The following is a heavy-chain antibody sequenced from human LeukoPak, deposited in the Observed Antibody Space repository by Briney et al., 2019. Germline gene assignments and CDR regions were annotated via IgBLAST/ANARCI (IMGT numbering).Heavy chain of an antibody. CDR3: ARDGIAFGSGSYLDY. Sequence: PGRSLRLSCEASGFTFSSYPMHWVRQSPGKGLEWVAVISSDGSKKNYADSVKGRFTISRDNPKDTLYLEMNSLRAEDTAIYYCARDGIAFGSGSYLDYWGQGILVTVSS. V-gene: IGHV3-30*01. J-gene: IGHJ4*02. CDR2: ISSDGSKK. D-gene: IGHD3-10*01. CDR1: GFTFSSYP.